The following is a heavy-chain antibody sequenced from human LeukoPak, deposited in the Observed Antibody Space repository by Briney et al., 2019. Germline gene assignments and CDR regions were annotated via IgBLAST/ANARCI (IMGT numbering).Heavy chain of an antibody. J-gene: IGHJ4*02. V-gene: IGHV4-61*09. D-gene: IGHD1-14*01. CDR1: GGSISSGSYY. CDR3: VRTGGGVGWFGTIDS. Sequence: PSQTLSLTCTVSGGSISSGSYYWTWSRQPAGKGLEWIGHIYTSGATSYNPSLQRRVTISVDTSKHEFSLKLTSLTAADTAVYYCVRTGGGVGWFGTIDSWGQGTLVTVSS. CDR2: IYTSGAT.